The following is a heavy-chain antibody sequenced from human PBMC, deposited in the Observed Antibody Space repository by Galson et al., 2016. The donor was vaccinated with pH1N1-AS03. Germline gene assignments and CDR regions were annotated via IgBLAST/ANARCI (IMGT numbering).Heavy chain of an antibody. Sequence: SLRLSCAASGFIFSTYEMYWVRQAPGKGLEWVSYISSSGATTYYADSVKGRFTISRDNAKTSLYLQMNSLRAEDTAVYYCGSSPHYFDYWGQGTLVTVSS. CDR2: ISSSGATT. J-gene: IGHJ4*02. CDR3: GSSPHYFDY. V-gene: IGHV3-48*03. CDR1: GFIFSTYE.